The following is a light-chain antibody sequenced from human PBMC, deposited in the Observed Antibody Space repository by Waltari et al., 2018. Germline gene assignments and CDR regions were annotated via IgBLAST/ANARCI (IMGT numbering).Light chain of an antibody. J-gene: IGKJ1*01. Sequence: DIQMTQSPSSLSASVGDRVTITCRASQNISNFLNWDQQKPGKAPNLLIYAASNLQSGVPSRFSGSGSGTDFALTISSLQPEDFATYYCQQRYSALTWTFGQGTKVQI. CDR2: AAS. CDR3: QQRYSALTWT. V-gene: IGKV1-39*01. CDR1: QNISNF.